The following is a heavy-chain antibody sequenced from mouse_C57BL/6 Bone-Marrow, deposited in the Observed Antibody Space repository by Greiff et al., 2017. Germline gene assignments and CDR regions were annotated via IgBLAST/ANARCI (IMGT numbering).Heavy chain of an antibody. J-gene: IGHJ4*01. V-gene: IGHV1-80*01. CDR2: IYPGDGDT. CDR1: GYAFSTYW. Sequence: QVQLQQSGAELVKPGASVKISCKASGYAFSTYWMNWVKQRPGKGLEWIGQIYPGDGDTNYNGKFKGKATLTADKSSSTAYMQLSSLTSEDSEVYVSTREGLLSMDYWGQGTSVTVSS. D-gene: IGHD2-10*01. CDR3: TREGLLSMDY.